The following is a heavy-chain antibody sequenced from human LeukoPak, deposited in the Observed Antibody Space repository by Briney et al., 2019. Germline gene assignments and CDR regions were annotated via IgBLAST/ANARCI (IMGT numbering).Heavy chain of an antibody. CDR2: LSTSGSTM. Sequence: GGSLRLSCAASGFTLSTYEMTWVRQAPGKGLDCVSYLSTSGSTMYYADSVKGRFTISRDDAQNSLYLQMGSLRDEDTAVYYCTRDRDYSESGAFYDALDIWGQGTMVTVSS. J-gene: IGHJ3*02. CDR1: GFTLSTYE. V-gene: IGHV3-48*03. D-gene: IGHD3-22*01. CDR3: TRDRDYSESGAFYDALDI.